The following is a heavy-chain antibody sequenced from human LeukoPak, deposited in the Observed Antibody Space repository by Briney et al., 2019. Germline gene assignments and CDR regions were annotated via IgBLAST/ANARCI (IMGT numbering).Heavy chain of an antibody. Sequence: ASVKVSCKASGYTFTSYDINWVRQATGQGLERMGWMSPISGNTGYAQKFQGRLTMTRNTAINTAYMELSGLRSEDTAVYYCARESGDILVVPYYWGQGTLVTVSS. CDR1: GYTFTSYD. CDR2: MSPISGNT. D-gene: IGHD2-2*01. CDR3: ARESGDILVVPYY. J-gene: IGHJ4*02. V-gene: IGHV1-8*01.